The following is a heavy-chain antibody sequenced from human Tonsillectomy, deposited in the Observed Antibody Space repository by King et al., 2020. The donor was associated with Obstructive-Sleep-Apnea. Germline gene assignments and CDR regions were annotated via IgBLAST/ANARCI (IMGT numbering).Heavy chain of an antibody. CDR3: SAFDWTGNDDAMDV. J-gene: IGHJ6*02. CDR2: IYWDDDK. V-gene: IGHV2-5*02. CDR1: GFSLSTSEVG. Sequence: VTLKESGPTLVKPTQTLTLTCTFSGFSLSTSEVGVGWIRQPPGKALEWLALIYWDDDKRYRPSLKSRLTITKDTSKNQVVLTMANMDPVDTATYYCSAFDWTGNDDAMDVWGQGTTVTVSS. D-gene: IGHD3-9*01.